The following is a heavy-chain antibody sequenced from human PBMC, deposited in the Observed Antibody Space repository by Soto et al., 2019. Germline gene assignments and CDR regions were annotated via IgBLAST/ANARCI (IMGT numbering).Heavy chain of an antibody. CDR2: ISAYNGNT. J-gene: IGHJ4*02. V-gene: IGHV1-18*01. CDR3: ASAINTHKEQLVAGEDY. D-gene: IGHD6-6*01. Sequence: ASVKVSCKASGCTFTSYGISWVRQAPGQGLEWMGWISAYNGNTNYAQKLQGRVTMTTDTSTSTAYMELRSLRSDDTAVYYCASAINTHKEQLVAGEDYWGQGTLVTVSS. CDR1: GCTFTSYG.